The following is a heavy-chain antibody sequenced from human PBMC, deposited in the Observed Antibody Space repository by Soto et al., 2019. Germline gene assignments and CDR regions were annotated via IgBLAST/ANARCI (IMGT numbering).Heavy chain of an antibody. CDR3: AIAAYCSGATCYSGYNWFDP. CDR1: GYTLSEVS. CDR2: FDPENDET. V-gene: IGHV1-24*01. J-gene: IGHJ5*02. Sequence: ASVKVSCKVSGYTLSEVSIHWVRHTPGKGLEWMGGFDPENDETSYAQKFQGRVTLTKDTSTDTAYLELSSLRSEDTAIYYCAIAAYCSGATCYSGYNWFDPWGQGTKVTVYS. D-gene: IGHD2-2*01.